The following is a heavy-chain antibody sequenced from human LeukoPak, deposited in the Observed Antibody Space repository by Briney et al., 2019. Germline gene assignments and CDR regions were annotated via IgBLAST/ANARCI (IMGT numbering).Heavy chain of an antibody. J-gene: IGHJ1*01. CDR3: ARDRVLRSAGLNHFQH. CDR2: INWNGDST. CDR1: GFTFDDYG. Sequence: GGSLRLSCAASGFTFDDYGMSWVRQAPGKGLEWVSGINWNGDSTGYAYSVKGRFTISRDNAKNSLYLQMNSLRAEDTALYYCARDRVLRSAGLNHFQHWGQGTLVTVSS. D-gene: IGHD4/OR15-4a*01. V-gene: IGHV3-20*04.